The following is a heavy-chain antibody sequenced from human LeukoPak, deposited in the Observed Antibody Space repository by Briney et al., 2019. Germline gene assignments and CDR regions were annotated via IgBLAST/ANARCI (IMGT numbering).Heavy chain of an antibody. CDR1: GFAFSNYG. D-gene: IGHD3-22*01. V-gene: IGHV3-48*01. Sequence: GGSLRLSCAASGFAFSNYGMNWVRQAPGKGLEWLSYHSSTSTTIYYADSVKGRFTISRDNAKNSLYLQMNSLGAEDTAVYYCARAGYYDSSGSTRAFDIWGQGTMVTVSS. J-gene: IGHJ3*02. CDR2: HSSTSTTI. CDR3: ARAGYYDSSGSTRAFDI.